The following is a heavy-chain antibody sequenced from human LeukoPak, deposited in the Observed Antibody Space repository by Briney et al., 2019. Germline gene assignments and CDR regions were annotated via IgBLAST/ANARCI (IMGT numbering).Heavy chain of an antibody. CDR1: GGSISSSPYY. CDR2: IYYRGST. V-gene: IGHV4-39*01. CDR3: ARAGSEY. J-gene: IGHJ4*02. Sequence: PSETLSLTCTVSGGSISSSPYYWGWIRQPPGKGLEWIGTIYYRGSTYSNPSLNSRVTISLDTSKNQFSLKLSSVTAADTAVYYCARAGSEYWGQGTLVTVSS. D-gene: IGHD3-10*01.